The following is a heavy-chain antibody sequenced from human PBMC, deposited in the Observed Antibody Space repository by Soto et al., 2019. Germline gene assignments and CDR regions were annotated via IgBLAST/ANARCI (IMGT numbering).Heavy chain of an antibody. Sequence: ASVKVSCKASGYTFTSYAMHWVRQAPGQRLEWMGWINAGNGNTKYSQKFQGRVTITRDTSASTAYMELSSLRSEDTAVYYCARSPGTLGKCYYGFDYWGQGTLVTVSS. CDR1: GYTFTSYA. J-gene: IGHJ4*02. CDR2: INAGNGNT. V-gene: IGHV1-3*01. CDR3: ARSPGTLGKCYYGFDY. D-gene: IGHD3-10*01.